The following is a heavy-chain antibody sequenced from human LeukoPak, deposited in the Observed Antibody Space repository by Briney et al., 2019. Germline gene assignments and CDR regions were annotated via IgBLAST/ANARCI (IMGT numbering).Heavy chain of an antibody. V-gene: IGHV1-69*13. CDR1: GGTFSSYA. J-gene: IGHJ6*03. Sequence: SVKVSCKASGGTFSSYAISWVRQAPGQGLEWMGGIIPIFGTANYAQKFQGRVTITADESTSTAYMELSSLRSEDTAVYYCARIGYCSSTSCSHYMDVWGKGTTVTVSS. CDR2: IIPIFGTA. D-gene: IGHD2-2*01. CDR3: ARIGYCSSTSCSHYMDV.